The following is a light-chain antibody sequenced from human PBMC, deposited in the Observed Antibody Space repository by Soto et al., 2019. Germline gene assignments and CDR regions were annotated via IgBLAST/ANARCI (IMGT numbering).Light chain of an antibody. CDR3: CSSAGTYTSV. V-gene: IGLV2-11*01. Sequence: QSALTQPRSVSGSPGQSVTISCTGTSSDVGGYNYVSWYQQHPGKAPKLMIYDVSKRPSGVPDRFSGSKSGNTASLTISGLQAEDEVDYYCCSSAGTYTSVFGGGTKLTVL. J-gene: IGLJ3*02. CDR2: DVS. CDR1: SSDVGGYNY.